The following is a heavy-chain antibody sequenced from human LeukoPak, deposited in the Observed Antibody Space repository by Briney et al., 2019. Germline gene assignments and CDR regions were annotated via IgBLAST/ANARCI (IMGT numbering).Heavy chain of an antibody. D-gene: IGHD3-16*01. CDR3: ARDVIYDSEIYSYGDS. J-gene: IGHJ4*02. CDR2: ISGTGAGT. V-gene: IGHV3-23*01. CDR1: GFIFSNFA. Sequence: GGSLRLSCAASGFIFSNFAMTWVRQAPGKGLEWVSTISGTGAGTDSADSVQGGFSISRDNSKNTVDLQMNSLRAEDTAVYYCARDVIYDSEIYSYGDSWGQGTLVTVSS.